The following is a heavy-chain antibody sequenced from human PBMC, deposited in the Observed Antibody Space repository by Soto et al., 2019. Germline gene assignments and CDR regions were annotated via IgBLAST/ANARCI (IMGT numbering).Heavy chain of an antibody. J-gene: IGHJ6*02. CDR1: GGTFGTYA. D-gene: IGHD6-13*01. CDR2: IIPIFGAP. CDR3: ARARYSSTWNPSYYYGFDV. V-gene: IGHV1-69*01. Sequence: QVQLVQSGAEVKNPGSSVKVSCKASGGTFGTYAISWVRQAPGQGLEWMGGIIPIFGAPNYAQKFQGTVTITADESTRTADMELSTLRSEDTAVYYCARARYSSTWNPSYYYGFDVWGQGTTVTVSS.